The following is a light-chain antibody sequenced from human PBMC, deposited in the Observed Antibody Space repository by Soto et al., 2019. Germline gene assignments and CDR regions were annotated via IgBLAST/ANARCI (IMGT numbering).Light chain of an antibody. CDR1: QSISSN. V-gene: IGKV3-15*01. CDR2: GAS. J-gene: IGKJ5*01. Sequence: EMVMTQSPSTLSVSPGERATLSCWASQSISSNLAWYQQKPGQAPRLLIYGASSLQSGVPSRFSGSGSGTDFTLTISSLQPEDFATYYCQQANSFPLTFGQGTRLEIK. CDR3: QQANSFPLT.